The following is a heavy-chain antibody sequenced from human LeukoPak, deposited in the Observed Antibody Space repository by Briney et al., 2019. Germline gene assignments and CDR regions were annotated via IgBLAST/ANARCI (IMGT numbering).Heavy chain of an antibody. J-gene: IGHJ4*02. D-gene: IGHD2-21*02. CDR1: GYRFTTYW. V-gene: IGHV5-51*01. CDR3: ARRTYCGGDCYVDY. Sequence: PGESLQISCQGSGYRFTTYWIGWVRQMPGKGLEWMGIIYPGDSDTRYSPSFQGQVTISADKSISTAYLQWSSLKASDTAMYYCARRTYCGGDCYVDYWGQGTPVTVSS. CDR2: IYPGDSDT.